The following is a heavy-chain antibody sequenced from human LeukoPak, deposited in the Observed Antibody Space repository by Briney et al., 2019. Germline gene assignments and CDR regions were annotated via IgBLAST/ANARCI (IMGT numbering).Heavy chain of an antibody. CDR2: INTDGMIT. V-gene: IGHV3-74*01. Sequence: AGGSLRLSCAASGFPFSNYWMHWVRQVPGKGLVWVSRINTDGMITSYADSVKGRFTISRDNAKNSLYLQMNSLRAEDTAVYYCALEAAALHWGQGTLVTVSS. CDR1: GFPFSNYW. J-gene: IGHJ4*02. CDR3: ALEAAALH. D-gene: IGHD6-13*01.